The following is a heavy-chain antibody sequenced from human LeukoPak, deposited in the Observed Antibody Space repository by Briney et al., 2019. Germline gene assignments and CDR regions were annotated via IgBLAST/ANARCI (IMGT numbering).Heavy chain of an antibody. Sequence: PSETLSLTCTVSGGSISSSSYYWGWIRQPPGKGLEWIGSIYYSGSTYYNPSLKSRVTTSVDTSKNQFSLKLSSVTAADTAVYYCARDDCSGGSCYSNWFDPWGQGTLVTVSS. CDR2: IYYSGST. D-gene: IGHD2-15*01. CDR1: GGSISSSSYY. J-gene: IGHJ5*02. V-gene: IGHV4-39*07. CDR3: ARDDCSGGSCYSNWFDP.